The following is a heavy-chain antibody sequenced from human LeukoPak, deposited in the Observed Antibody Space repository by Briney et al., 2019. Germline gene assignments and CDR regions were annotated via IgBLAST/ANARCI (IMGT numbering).Heavy chain of an antibody. CDR3: ARLGGGYSSSSWYFQH. CDR1: GGSISSSNW. D-gene: IGHD6-6*01. V-gene: IGHV4-4*02. CDR2: IYHSGST. J-gene: IGHJ1*01. Sequence: KASETLSLTCAVSGGSISSSNWWSWVRQPPGKGLEWIGEIYHSGSTNYNPSLKSGVTISVDKSKNQFSLKLSSVTAADTAVYYCARLGGGYSSSSWYFQHWGQGTLVTVSS.